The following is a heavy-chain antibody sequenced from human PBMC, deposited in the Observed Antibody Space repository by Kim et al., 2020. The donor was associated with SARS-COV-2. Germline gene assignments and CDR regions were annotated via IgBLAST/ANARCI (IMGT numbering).Heavy chain of an antibody. D-gene: IGHD3-10*01. V-gene: IGHV4-34*01. J-gene: IGHJ4*02. CDR2: INHSGST. Sequence: SETLSLTCAVYGGSFSGYYWSWIRQPPGKGLEWIGEINHSGSTNYNPSLKSRVTISVDTSKNQFSLKLSSVTAADTAVYYCARSPMVRGARPFDYWGPGT. CDR3: ARSPMVRGARPFDY. CDR1: GGSFSGYY.